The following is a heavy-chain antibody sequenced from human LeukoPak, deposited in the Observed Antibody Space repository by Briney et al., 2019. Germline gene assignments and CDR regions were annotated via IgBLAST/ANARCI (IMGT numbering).Heavy chain of an antibody. V-gene: IGHV3-53*01. Sequence: GGSVRLSCAASGFTVSSNYMSWVRQAPGKGLEWVSVIYSGGNTYYADSVKGRFTISRDNSKNTLYLQMNSLRAEDTAVYYCASDGSDTAMVNWGQGTLVTVSS. CDR2: IYSGGNT. J-gene: IGHJ4*02. D-gene: IGHD5-18*01. CDR1: GFTVSSNY. CDR3: ASDGSDTAMVN.